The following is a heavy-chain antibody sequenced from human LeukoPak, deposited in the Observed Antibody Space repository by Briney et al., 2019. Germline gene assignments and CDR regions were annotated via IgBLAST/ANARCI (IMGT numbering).Heavy chain of an antibody. J-gene: IGHJ4*02. D-gene: IGHD4-11*01. CDR2: ISAYNGNA. V-gene: IGHV1-18*01. Sequence: ASVKVSCEASGGTFSSYAISWVRQAPGQGLEWMGWISAYNGNANYAQKLQGRVTMTTDTSTSTAYMELRSLRSDDTAVYYCARDPLSPDYSNYSQLDYWGQGTLVTVSS. CDR3: ARDPLSPDYSNYSQLDY. CDR1: GGTFSSYA.